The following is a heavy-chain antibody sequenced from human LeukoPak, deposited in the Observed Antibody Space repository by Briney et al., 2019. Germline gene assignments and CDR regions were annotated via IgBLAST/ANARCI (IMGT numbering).Heavy chain of an antibody. V-gene: IGHV1-8*01. CDR3: ARAAAGRFDY. J-gene: IGHJ4*02. CDR1: GYTFTSYD. CDR2: MSPNSGNT. Sequence: GASVKVSCKASGYTFTSYDINWVRQATGQGLEWMGWMSPNSGNTGYAQKFQGTVTMTGNTSISTAYMELSSLRSGDTAVYYCARAAAGRFDYWGQGTLVTVSS. D-gene: IGHD6-13*01.